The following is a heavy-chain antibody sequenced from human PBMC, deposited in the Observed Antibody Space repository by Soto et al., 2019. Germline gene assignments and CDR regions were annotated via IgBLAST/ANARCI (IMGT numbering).Heavy chain of an antibody. Sequence: GGSLRLSCAASGFTFSSYAMHWVRQAPGKGLEWVAVISYDGSNKYYADSVKGRFTISRDNSKNTLYLQMNSLRAEDTAVYYCAREGSIAARPSRAYYYYYGMDVWGQGTTVTVSS. CDR2: ISYDGSNK. D-gene: IGHD6-6*01. V-gene: IGHV3-30-3*01. J-gene: IGHJ6*02. CDR1: GFTFSSYA. CDR3: AREGSIAARPSRAYYYYYGMDV.